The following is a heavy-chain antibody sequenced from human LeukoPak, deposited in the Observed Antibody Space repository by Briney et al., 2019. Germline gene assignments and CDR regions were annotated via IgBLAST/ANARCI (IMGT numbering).Heavy chain of an antibody. Sequence: GGSLRLSCAASGFTFDDYGMSWVRQAPGKGLEWVSGINWNGGSTGYADSVKGRFTISRDNAKNSLYLQMNSLRAEDTALYYCARSLNWNYAGDAFDIWGQGTMVTVSS. D-gene: IGHD1-7*01. CDR1: GFTFDDYG. J-gene: IGHJ3*02. CDR3: ARSLNWNYAGDAFDI. CDR2: INWNGGST. V-gene: IGHV3-20*04.